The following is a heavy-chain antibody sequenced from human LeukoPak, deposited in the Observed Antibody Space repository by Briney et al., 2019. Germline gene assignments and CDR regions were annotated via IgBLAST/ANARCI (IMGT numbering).Heavy chain of an antibody. CDR3: ARDRQWLQY. Sequence: TGGSLRLSCAASGFTFSGYWMSWVRQAPGKGLEWVANIKQDGSEKYYVDSVKGRFTISRDNAKNSLYLQMNSLRAEDTAVYYCARDRQWLQYWGQGTLVTVSS. D-gene: IGHD6-19*01. CDR1: GFTFSGYW. V-gene: IGHV3-7*01. J-gene: IGHJ4*02. CDR2: IKQDGSEK.